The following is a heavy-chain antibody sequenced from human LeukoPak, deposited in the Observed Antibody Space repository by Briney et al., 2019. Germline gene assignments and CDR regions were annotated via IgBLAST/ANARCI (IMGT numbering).Heavy chain of an antibody. CDR2: IKQDGSEK. D-gene: IGHD2-15*01. J-gene: IGHJ4*02. Sequence: PGGSLRLSCAASGFTFSSYWMSWVRQAPGKGLEWVANIKQDGSEKYYVDSVKGRFTISRDNAKNSLYLQMNSLRAEDTAVYYCARSAFYCSGGSCHTGYWGQGTLVTVSS. V-gene: IGHV3-7*01. CDR1: GFTFSSYW. CDR3: ARSAFYCSGGSCHTGY.